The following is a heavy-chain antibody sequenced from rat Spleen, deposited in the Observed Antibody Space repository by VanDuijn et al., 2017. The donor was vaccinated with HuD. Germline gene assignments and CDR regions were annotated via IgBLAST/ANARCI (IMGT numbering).Heavy chain of an antibody. Sequence: EVQLVESGGGLVQPGRSLKLSCAASGFTFNNYWMSWIRQAPGKGLEWVAYISGNSGTIYYADAVKGRFTLSRDNAKQTLYHQLSSLRFDDTALYYCARRDYSRGFIMDAWGQGASVTVSS. D-gene: IGHD1-8*01. CDR2: ISGNSGTI. V-gene: IGHV5-34*01. CDR1: GFTFNNYW. CDR3: ARRDYSRGFIMDA. J-gene: IGHJ4*01.